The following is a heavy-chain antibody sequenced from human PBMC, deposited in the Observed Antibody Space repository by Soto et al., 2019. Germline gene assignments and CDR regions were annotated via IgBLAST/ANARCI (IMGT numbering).Heavy chain of an antibody. V-gene: IGHV1-18*01. Sequence: QVQLVQSGAEVKKPGASVKVSCKASGYSFTSYGISWVRQAPGQGLEWMGWISGYNSDTKYDQKFQGRVTMTTGTSTSTVYMELRTLRSDDTAVYYCGRDRCTGTSCYWKYFEHWGQGTLVTVSS. J-gene: IGHJ4*02. D-gene: IGHD2-2*01. CDR1: GYSFTSYG. CDR2: ISGYNSDT. CDR3: GRDRCTGTSCYWKYFEH.